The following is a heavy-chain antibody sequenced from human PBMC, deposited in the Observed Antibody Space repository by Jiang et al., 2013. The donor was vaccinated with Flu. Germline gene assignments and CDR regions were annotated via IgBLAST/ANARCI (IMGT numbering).Heavy chain of an antibody. CDR3: ARAYCGGDCYRPYYYYYYMDV. D-gene: IGHD2-21*02. V-gene: IGHV1-46*01. Sequence: LVESGAEVKKPGASVKVSCKASGYTFTSYYMHWVRQAPGQGLEWMGIINPSGGSTSYAQKFQGRVTMTRDTSTSTVYMELSSLRSEDTAVYYCARAYCGGDCYRPYYYYYYMDVWGQGTMVTVSS. J-gene: IGHJ6*03. CDR1: GYTFTSYY. CDR2: INPSGGST.